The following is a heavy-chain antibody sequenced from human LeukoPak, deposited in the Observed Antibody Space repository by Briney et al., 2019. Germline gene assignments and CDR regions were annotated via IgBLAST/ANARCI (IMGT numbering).Heavy chain of an antibody. CDR3: ARGPTKFDFPGGPWDV. V-gene: IGHV1-2*02. J-gene: IGHJ6*02. CDR1: GYTFTDYY. Sequence: ASVKFSCKASGYTFTDYYVHWVRQAPGQGLEWVGWISPNNGGTNYAQRFQDRVTMTRDTSINTAYMELRSLTSDDTAMFYCARGPTKFDFPGGPWDVWGQGTTVTVSS. CDR2: ISPNNGGT. D-gene: IGHD3-3*01.